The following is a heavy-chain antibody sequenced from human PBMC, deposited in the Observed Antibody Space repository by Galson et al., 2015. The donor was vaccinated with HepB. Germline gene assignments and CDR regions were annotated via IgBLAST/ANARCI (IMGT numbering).Heavy chain of an antibody. Sequence: SLRLSCAASGFTFSSYGMHWVRQAPGKGLEWVAVISYDGGNKYYADSVKGRFTISRDNSKDTLYLQMNSLRAEDTAVYYCAKDLGDSSGLGGGGMDVWGQGTTVTVSS. CDR3: AKDLGDSSGLGGGGMDV. D-gene: IGHD3-22*01. CDR1: GFTFSSYG. J-gene: IGHJ6*02. CDR2: ISYDGGNK. V-gene: IGHV3-30*18.